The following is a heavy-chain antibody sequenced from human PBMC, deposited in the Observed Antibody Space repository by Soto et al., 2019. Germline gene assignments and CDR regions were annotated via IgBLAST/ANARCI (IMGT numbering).Heavy chain of an antibody. D-gene: IGHD2-2*01. J-gene: IGHJ6*02. CDR3: ARSQGSRTSLEIYYYYYYGMDV. Sequence: QVQLVQSGAEVKKPGSSVKVSCKASGGTFSSYAISWVRQAPGQGLEWMGGVIPISDTTNYAQKFQGRVTITADESTSTGYMELSSLRSEDTAVYYCARSQGSRTSLEIYYYYYYGMDVWGQGTTVTVSS. CDR1: GGTFSSYA. CDR2: VIPISDTT. V-gene: IGHV1-69*01.